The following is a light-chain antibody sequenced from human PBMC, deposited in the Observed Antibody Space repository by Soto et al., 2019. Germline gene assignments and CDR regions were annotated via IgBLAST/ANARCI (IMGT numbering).Light chain of an antibody. V-gene: IGKV3-20*01. CDR3: QQYGSSPLT. Sequence: EIVLTQSPGTLSLSVGERVTLSCRASQSVSSYLAWYQQTPRQAPRLLIYDTSNRATGTPDRFSGSGSGTDFTLTIRRLEPEDFTVYYCQQYGSSPLTFGGGTTVEIK. CDR2: DTS. CDR1: QSVSSY. J-gene: IGKJ4*01.